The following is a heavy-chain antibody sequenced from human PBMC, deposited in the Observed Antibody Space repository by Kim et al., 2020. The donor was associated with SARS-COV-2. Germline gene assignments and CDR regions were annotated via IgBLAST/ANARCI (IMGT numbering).Heavy chain of an antibody. CDR3: GRRSLNYYGMDA. CDR2: ISADGGTR. J-gene: IGHJ6*02. CDR1: GFTFRGYS. V-gene: IGHV3-48*02. Sequence: GGSLRLSCTASGFTFRGYSMIWVRQAPGKGLEWVAYISADGGTRYYADSLKGRFTISRDNAKNSLYLQMSTVRDEDSAVYYCGRRSLNYYGMDAWGPGTT.